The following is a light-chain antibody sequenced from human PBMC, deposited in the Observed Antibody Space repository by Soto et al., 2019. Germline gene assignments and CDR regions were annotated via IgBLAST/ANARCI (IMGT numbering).Light chain of an antibody. Sequence: EIVMTQSPATLSVSQGERATLSCRASQSVSSNLAWYQQKPGQAPRLLIYGASTRATGIPARFSGSGSGTEFTLTISSLQSEDFAVYYCQQYHNWPPLTFGGGTKVEIK. J-gene: IGKJ4*02. CDR2: GAS. CDR3: QQYHNWPPLT. CDR1: QSVSSN. V-gene: IGKV3-15*01.